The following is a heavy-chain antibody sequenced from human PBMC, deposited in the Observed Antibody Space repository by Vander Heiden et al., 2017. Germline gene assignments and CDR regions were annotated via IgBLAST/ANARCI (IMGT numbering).Heavy chain of an antibody. D-gene: IGHD3-10*01. CDR2: IYYNGRT. CDR3: ARRNYYGSGSHGSSFDI. Sequence: QLHLQESGPGLVKPSETLSLTCTVSGGSIDSSSYYWGWIRQSPGRGLQWIGNIYYNGRTYYNPSLKSRVTISVDTSKKQFSLNLSSVTVTDTAVYYCARRNYYGSGSHGSSFDIWGQGTTVTVSA. V-gene: IGHV4-39*01. J-gene: IGHJ3*02. CDR1: GGSIDSSSYY.